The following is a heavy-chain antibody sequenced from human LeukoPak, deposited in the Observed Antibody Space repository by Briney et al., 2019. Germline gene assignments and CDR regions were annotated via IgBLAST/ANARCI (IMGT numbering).Heavy chain of an antibody. D-gene: IGHD2-21*01. CDR2: IYSGGST. V-gene: IGHV3-53*01. CDR3: AKGPGGDVDY. J-gene: IGHJ4*02. CDR1: GFTVSSNY. Sequence: GGSLRLSCSASGFTVSSNYMSWVRQAPGKGLEWVSIIYSGGSTYYADSVKGRFTISRDNSKNTLYLQINSLRAEDTAVYYCAKGPGGDVDYWGQGTLVTVSS.